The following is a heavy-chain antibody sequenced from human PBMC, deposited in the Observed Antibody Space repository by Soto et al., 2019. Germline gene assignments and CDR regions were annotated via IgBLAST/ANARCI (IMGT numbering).Heavy chain of an antibody. CDR2: ISWNLGDI. CDR1: GFTFDDYA. J-gene: IGHJ4*02. Sequence: EVQLVESGGGLVQPGRSLRLSCAASGFTFDDYAMYWVRQAPGKGLEWVSGISWNLGDIAYADSVKGRFTISRDNAKKSLYLEMSSLRTEDTALYYCTKAKSRRCSGGGCYPGGFDNWGQGTLVTVSS. CDR3: TKAKSRRCSGGGCYPGGFDN. V-gene: IGHV3-9*01. D-gene: IGHD2-15*01.